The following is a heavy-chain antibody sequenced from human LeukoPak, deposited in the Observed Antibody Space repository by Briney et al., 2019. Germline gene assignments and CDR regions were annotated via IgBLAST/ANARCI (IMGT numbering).Heavy chain of an antibody. CDR1: GGTFSSYA. V-gene: IGHV1-2*02. CDR3: ARATVTYNWFDP. CDR2: INPNSGGT. J-gene: IGHJ5*02. Sequence: ASVKVSCKASGGTFSSYAISWVRQAPGQGLEWMGWINPNSGGTNYAQKFQGRVTMTRDTSISTAYMELSRLRSDDTAVYYCARATVTYNWFDPWGQGTLVTVSS. D-gene: IGHD4-17*01.